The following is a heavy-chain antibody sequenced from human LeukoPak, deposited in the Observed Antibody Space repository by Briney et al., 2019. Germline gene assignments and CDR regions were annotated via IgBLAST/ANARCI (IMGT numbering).Heavy chain of an antibody. CDR3: ARVNFDWLFHHYYYYYYMDI. CDR2: ISSSGSTI. V-gene: IGHV3-11*01. J-gene: IGHJ6*03. Sequence: KSGGSLRLSCAASGFTFSDYYMSWIRQAPGKGLEWVSYISSSGSTIYYADSVKGRFTISRDNAKNSLYLQMNSLRAEDTAVYYCARVNFDWLFHHYYYYYYMDIWGKGTTVTISS. D-gene: IGHD3-9*01. CDR1: GFTFSDYY.